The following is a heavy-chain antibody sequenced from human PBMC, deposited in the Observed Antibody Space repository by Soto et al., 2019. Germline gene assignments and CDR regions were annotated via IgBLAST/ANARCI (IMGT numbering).Heavy chain of an antibody. D-gene: IGHD2-21*01. V-gene: IGHV1-69*01. CDR3: ARDLRGAYCGGECPNWFDP. J-gene: IGHJ5*02. Sequence: QVQLVQSGAEVKKPGSSVKVSCTASGGTFSSYAISWVRQAPGQGLEWMGGIIPIFGTANYAQKFQSRVTITADESTSTAYMELSSLRSEDTAVYYCARDLRGAYCGGECPNWFDPWGQGTLVTVSS. CDR2: IIPIFGTA. CDR1: GGTFSSYA.